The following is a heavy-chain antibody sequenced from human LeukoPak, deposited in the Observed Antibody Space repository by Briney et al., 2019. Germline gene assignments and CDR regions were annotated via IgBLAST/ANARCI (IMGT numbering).Heavy chain of an antibody. CDR2: INHSGST. CDR1: GGSFSGYY. CDR3: ARGEYCSGGSCYSYYYYMDV. J-gene: IGHJ6*03. V-gene: IGHV4-34*01. Sequence: SETLSLTCAVYGGSFSGYYWSWIRQPPGKGLEWIGEINHSGSTNYNPSLKSRVTISVDTSKNQFSLKLSSVTAADTAVYYCARGEYCSGGSCYSYYYYMDVWGKGTTVTISS. D-gene: IGHD2-15*01.